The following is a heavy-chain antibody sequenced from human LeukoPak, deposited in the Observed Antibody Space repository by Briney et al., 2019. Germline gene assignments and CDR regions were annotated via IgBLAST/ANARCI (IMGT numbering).Heavy chain of an antibody. CDR1: GGTFSSYA. J-gene: IGHJ4*02. V-gene: IGHV1-69*04. D-gene: IGHD6-13*01. CDR2: IIPILGIA. CDR3: AGTYSSSWLDY. Sequence: SVKVSCKASGGTFSSYAISWVRQAPGQGLEWMGRIIPILGIANYAQKFQDRVTITRDRSMSTAYMELSSLRSEDTAMYYCAGTYSSSWLDYWGQGTLVTVPS.